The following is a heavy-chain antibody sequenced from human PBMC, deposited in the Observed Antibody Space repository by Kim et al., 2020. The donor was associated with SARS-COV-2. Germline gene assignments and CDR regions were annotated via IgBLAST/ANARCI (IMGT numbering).Heavy chain of an antibody. Sequence: SETLSLTCGVYGGSFSGYYWSWIRQPPGKGLEWIGEISHSGSTNYNPSLKSRVTISVDTSMNLFSLKLSSVTAADTALYYCARGLAMVRGVIKSSNWFDPWGQGALVTVSS. CDR3: ARGLAMVRGVIKSSNWFDP. CDR1: GGSFSGYY. V-gene: IGHV4-34*01. D-gene: IGHD3-10*01. CDR2: ISHSGST. J-gene: IGHJ5*02.